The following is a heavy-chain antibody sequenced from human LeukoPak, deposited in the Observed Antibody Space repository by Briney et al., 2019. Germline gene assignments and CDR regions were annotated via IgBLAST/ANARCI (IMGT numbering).Heavy chain of an antibody. CDR3: ATDLMTTVLNFDY. V-gene: IGHV1-24*01. Sequence: ASVKVSCKVSGYALTEFSMHWVRQAPGKGLEWMGGFDTEDGETIYAQKFQGRVTMTEDTSTDTASMELSSLRSEDTAVYYCATDLMTTVLNFDYWGQGTLVTVSS. CDR1: GYALTEFS. J-gene: IGHJ4*02. D-gene: IGHD4-23*01. CDR2: FDTEDGET.